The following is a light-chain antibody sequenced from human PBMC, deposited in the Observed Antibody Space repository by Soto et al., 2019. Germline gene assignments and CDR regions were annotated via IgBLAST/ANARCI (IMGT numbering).Light chain of an antibody. V-gene: IGLV1-47*01. CDR1: SSNIGSNY. CDR2: RNN. J-gene: IGLJ2*01. CDR3: AAWDDSLSGQV. Sequence: QSVLTQPPSASGTPGQRVTISCSGSSSNIGSNYVYWYQQLPGTAPKLLIYRNNQRPSGVPDRFSGSKSGTSASLAISGLRSEDEADYYCAAWDDSLSGQVFGGGTTVTVL.